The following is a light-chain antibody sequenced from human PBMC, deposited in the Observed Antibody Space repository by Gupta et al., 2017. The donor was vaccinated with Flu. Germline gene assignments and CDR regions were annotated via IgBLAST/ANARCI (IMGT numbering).Light chain of an antibody. V-gene: IGKV3-20*01. J-gene: IGKJ2*01. CDR1: YSVCDSY. Sequence: LTPGARATPPRRGRYSVCDSYVDWYQPKPGQAPQLLIYWGSSRAYGIPDRFSGSGSGTDFTLNISRVEAEDFGVDYCQQYGSSPYTFGQGTKLEIK. CDR2: WGS. CDR3: QQYGSSPYT.